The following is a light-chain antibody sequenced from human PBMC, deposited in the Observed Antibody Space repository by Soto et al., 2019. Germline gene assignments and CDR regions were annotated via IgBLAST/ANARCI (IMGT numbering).Light chain of an antibody. V-gene: IGKV1-5*03. Sequence: DSQMTQSPSTLSASVGDRVTITCRASQSISSWLAWYQQKPGKAPKLLIYKASSLESGVPSRFSGSGSGTEFTLTISSLQPDDFATYYCQHGRTFGQGTKVDIK. CDR2: KAS. CDR1: QSISSW. CDR3: QHGRT. J-gene: IGKJ1*01.